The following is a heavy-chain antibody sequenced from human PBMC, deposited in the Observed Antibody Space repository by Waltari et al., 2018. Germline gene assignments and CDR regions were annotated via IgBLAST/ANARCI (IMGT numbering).Heavy chain of an antibody. CDR3: ARLAPRTYRSPVPGRHYYYGMDV. J-gene: IGHJ6*02. CDR1: GFRFSNYW. CDR2: ISNDETSI. Sequence: EEQLLESGGGLVQPGDSLRLSCAGSGFRFSNYWMNWVRQAQGKGLVWVERISNDETSISYADSVKGRFTISRDNAKNTVYLQMKRLRVEDTAVYYCARLAPRTYRSPVPGRHYYYGMDVWGQGTTVTVSS. D-gene: IGHD3-10*01. V-gene: IGHV3-74*01.